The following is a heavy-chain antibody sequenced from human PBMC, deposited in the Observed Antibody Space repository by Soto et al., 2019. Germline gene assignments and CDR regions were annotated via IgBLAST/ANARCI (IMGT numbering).Heavy chain of an antibody. CDR2: IYSSGRT. J-gene: IGHJ4*02. D-gene: IGHD4-17*01. V-gene: IGHV4-39*01. CDR1: GVSISSCTQY. CDR3: ARHVGNYGDWALDY. Sequence: PSETLSLTCIFSGVSISSCTQYWAWIRQPPGKGLEWLASIYSSGRTYYNPALKSRLTISVDTSKNQVSLLVSAVTAADTAVYYSARHVGNYGDWALDYWGQGTQVTVSS.